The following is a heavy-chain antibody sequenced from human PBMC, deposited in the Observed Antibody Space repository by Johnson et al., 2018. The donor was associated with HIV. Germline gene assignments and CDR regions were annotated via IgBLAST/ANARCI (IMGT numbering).Heavy chain of an antibody. V-gene: IGHV3-30*18. CDR3: AKDRGRPGTPAGYHAFDG. D-gene: IGHD3-9*01. CDR2: ISNDGGNK. CDR1: GFTFSSFG. Sequence: QVQLVESGGGVVQPGGSLRLSCAASGFTFSSFGMHWVRQAPGKGLEWVALISNDGGNKYYADSVKGRFTVSRDNSKNTLYLQMNSLRAEDTALYYCAKDRGRPGTPAGYHAFDGWGQGTMVTVSS. J-gene: IGHJ3*01.